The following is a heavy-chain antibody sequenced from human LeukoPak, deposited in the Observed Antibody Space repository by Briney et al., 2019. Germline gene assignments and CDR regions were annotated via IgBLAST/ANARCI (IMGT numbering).Heavy chain of an antibody. V-gene: IGHV3-21*01. CDR2: ISSSGAKT. Sequence: GGSLRLSCAASGFTFSSYSMNWVRQAPGKGLQWVSSISSSGAKTYYADSVKGRVTISRDNAKNSYYLEMNSLVAEDTAVYYCARDWAGRYHDYWGQGTLVTVSS. D-gene: IGHD3-16*02. CDR3: ARDWAGRYHDY. CDR1: GFTFSSYS. J-gene: IGHJ4*02.